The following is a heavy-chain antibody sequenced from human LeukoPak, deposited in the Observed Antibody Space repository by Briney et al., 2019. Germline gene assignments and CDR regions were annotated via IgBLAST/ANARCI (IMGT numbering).Heavy chain of an antibody. J-gene: IGHJ3*02. CDR3: ARDQGSGWLHHHFAFDI. D-gene: IGHD6-19*01. V-gene: IGHV3-21*01. CDR2: ISSSSSYI. CDR1: GFTFSSYS. Sequence: GGSLRLSCAASGFTFSSYSMNWVRQAPGKGLEWVSSISSSSSYIYYADSVKGRFTISRDNAKNSLYLQMNSLRAEDTAVYYCARDQGSGWLHHHFAFDIWGQGTMVTVSS.